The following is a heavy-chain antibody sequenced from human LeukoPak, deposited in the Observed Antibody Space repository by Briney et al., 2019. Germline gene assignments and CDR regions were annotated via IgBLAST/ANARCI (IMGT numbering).Heavy chain of an antibody. CDR2: FDPEDGET. Sequence: ASVKVSCKVSGYTLTELSMHWVRQAPGKGLEWMGGFDPEDGETIYAQKFQGRVTMTEDTSTDTAYMELSSLRSEDTAVYYCATGGGGGGVADYWGQGTLVTVSS. J-gene: IGHJ4*02. D-gene: IGHD2-21*01. CDR3: ATGGGGGGVADY. V-gene: IGHV1-24*01. CDR1: GYTLTELS.